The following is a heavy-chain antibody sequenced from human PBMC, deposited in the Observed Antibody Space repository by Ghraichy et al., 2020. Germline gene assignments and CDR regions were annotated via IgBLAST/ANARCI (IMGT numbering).Heavy chain of an antibody. J-gene: IGHJ4*02. D-gene: IGHD1-26*01. CDR1: GFTFSTYA. V-gene: IGHV3-23*01. CDR3: AKSLKVGATYSVSDY. CDR2: ITGSGGST. Sequence: GGSLRLSCAASGFTFSTYAMSWVRQAPGKGLEWVSAITGSGGSTYYADSVKVRFTISRDNSKNTLYLQVNSLRAEDTAVYYCAKSLKVGATYSVSDYWGQGTLVTVSS.